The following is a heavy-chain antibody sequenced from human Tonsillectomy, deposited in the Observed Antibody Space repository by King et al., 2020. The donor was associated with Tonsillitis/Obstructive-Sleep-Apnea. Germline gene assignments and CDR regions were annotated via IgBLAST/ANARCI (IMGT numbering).Heavy chain of an antibody. J-gene: IGHJ4*02. CDR3: EWKGGGTVTTWVF. D-gene: IGHD4-17*01. Sequence: QLVQSGAEVKKPGSSVKVSCKASGGTFSNYAISWVRQAPGQGLEWMGGIIPILGIANYAQKFQGRVTFTADKSTSTAYMELSSLRSEDTAVYYCEWKGGGTVTTWVFWGQGPLVTVSS. V-gene: IGHV1-69*10. CDR2: IIPILGIA. CDR1: GGTFSNYA.